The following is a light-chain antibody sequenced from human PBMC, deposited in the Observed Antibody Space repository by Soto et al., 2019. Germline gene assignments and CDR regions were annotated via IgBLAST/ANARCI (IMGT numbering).Light chain of an antibody. J-gene: IGKJ1*01. V-gene: IGKV3-15*01. CDR3: QQYNNWSRT. Sequence: IVSTQSPGTLSLSPGERATLSCRASQSVSSDLAWYQQKPGRAPRLLIYGASTRATGMPARFSGSGSGTEFTLTISSLQSEDFAVYYCQQYNNWSRTFGQGTKVDIK. CDR1: QSVSSD. CDR2: GAS.